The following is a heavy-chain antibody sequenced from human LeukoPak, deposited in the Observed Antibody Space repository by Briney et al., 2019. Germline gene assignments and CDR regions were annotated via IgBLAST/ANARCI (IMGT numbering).Heavy chain of an antibody. CDR1: GYTFTSYG. V-gene: IGHV1-58*02. CDR3: AALAIAAAGHEFDY. J-gene: IGHJ4*02. Sequence: ASVKVSCKASGYTFTSYGISWVRQARGQRHEWIGWIVVGSGNTNYAQKFQERVTITRDMSTSTAYMELSSLRSEDTAVYYCAALAIAAAGHEFDYWGRGTLVTVSS. CDR2: IVVGSGNT. D-gene: IGHD6-13*01.